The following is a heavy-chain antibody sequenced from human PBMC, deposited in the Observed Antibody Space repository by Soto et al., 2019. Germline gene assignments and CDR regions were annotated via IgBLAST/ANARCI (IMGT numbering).Heavy chain of an antibody. J-gene: IGHJ4*02. CDR2: ISNTGANT. CDR1: GFTFNIYA. CDR3: AKDQVWEVPHFFDY. V-gene: IGHV3-23*01. D-gene: IGHD1-26*01. Sequence: PGGSLRLSCAASGFTFNIYAMSWVRQAPGKGPEWVSTISNTGANTYYADSVKGRFTISRDISADTLYLQMSSLRAEDTAIYYCAKDQVWEVPHFFDYWGQGTLVTVSS.